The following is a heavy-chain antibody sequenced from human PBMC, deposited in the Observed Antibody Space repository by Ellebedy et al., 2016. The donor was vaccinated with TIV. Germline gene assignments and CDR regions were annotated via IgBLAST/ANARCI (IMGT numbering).Heavy chain of an antibody. D-gene: IGHD3-16*01. CDR1: GFPFSTYA. J-gene: IGHJ4*02. CDR2: ISYDGSNQ. V-gene: IGHV3-30-3*01. Sequence: PGGSLRLSCAASGFPFSTYAMHWVRQPPGKGLEWVAAISYDGSNQFYADSVKGRFTISRDNAKNSMYLQLSSLKAEDTAVYYCARDASNRGDPDYWGQGTLVTVSS. CDR3: ARDASNRGDPDY.